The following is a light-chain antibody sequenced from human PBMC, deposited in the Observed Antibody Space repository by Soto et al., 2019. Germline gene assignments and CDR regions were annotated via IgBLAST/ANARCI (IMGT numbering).Light chain of an antibody. J-gene: IGKJ1*01. CDR2: GAS. Sequence: EIVLTQSPGSLSLSPGERGTLSCRASQSVDSSFFAWYQQKPDQAPRLLIYGASNRATGIPDRFSGSGSGTDFTLTISRMEPEEFAVYYCQQYVSLVTFGQGTKVEIK. CDR1: QSVDSSF. CDR3: QQYVSLVT. V-gene: IGKV3-20*01.